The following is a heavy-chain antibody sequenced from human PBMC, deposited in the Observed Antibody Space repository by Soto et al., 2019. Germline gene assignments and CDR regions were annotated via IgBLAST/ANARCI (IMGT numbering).Heavy chain of an antibody. Sequence: PGGSLRLSCAASGFTFDDYAMHWVRQAPGKGLEWVSGISWNSGSIGYADSVKGRFTISRDNAKNSLYLQMNSLRAEDTALYYCAKDSHPDYHWGQGTLVTVSS. V-gene: IGHV3-9*01. CDR1: GFTFDDYA. CDR3: AKDSHPDYH. CDR2: ISWNSGSI. J-gene: IGHJ5*02.